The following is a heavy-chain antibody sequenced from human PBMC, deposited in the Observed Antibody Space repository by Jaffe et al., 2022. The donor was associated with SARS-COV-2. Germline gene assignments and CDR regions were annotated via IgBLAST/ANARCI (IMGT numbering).Heavy chain of an antibody. CDR1: GFTLSSYA. Sequence: EVQLLESGGGLVQPGGSLRLSCAASGFTLSSYAMSWVRQAPGKGLEWVSVISGSIGSTHYADSVKGRFTISRDNSKNTLSLQMNSLRAEDTAVYYCGLYYYDSSGSLLKAINYWGQGTLVTVSS. V-gene: IGHV3-23*01. CDR2: ISGSIGST. D-gene: IGHD3-22*01. CDR3: GLYYYDSSGSLLKAINY. J-gene: IGHJ4*02.